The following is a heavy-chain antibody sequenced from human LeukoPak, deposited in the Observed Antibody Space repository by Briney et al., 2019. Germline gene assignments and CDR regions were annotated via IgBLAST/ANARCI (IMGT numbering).Heavy chain of an antibody. CDR2: IWYDGSNK. CDR3: ARVGGYADLDY. D-gene: IGHD5-12*01. Sequence: GGSLRLSCAASGFIFSSYSMNWVRQAPGKGLEWVAVIWYDGSNKYYADSVKGRFTISRDNSKNTLYLQMNSLRAEDTAVYYCARVGGYADLDYWGQGTLVTVSS. J-gene: IGHJ4*02. V-gene: IGHV3-33*07. CDR1: GFIFSSYS.